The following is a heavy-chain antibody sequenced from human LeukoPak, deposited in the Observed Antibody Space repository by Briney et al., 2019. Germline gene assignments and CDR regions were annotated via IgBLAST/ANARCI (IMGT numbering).Heavy chain of an antibody. D-gene: IGHD1-26*01. CDR3: AKDSLRYSGSYYIDY. V-gene: IGHV3-20*04. CDR1: GFTFDDYG. Sequence: GGSLRLSCAASGFTFDDYGMSWVRQAPGKGLEWVSRINWNGGSTGYADSVKGRFTISRDNSKNTLYLQMNSLRAEDTAVYYCAKDSLRYSGSYYIDYWGQGTLVTVSS. J-gene: IGHJ4*02. CDR2: INWNGGST.